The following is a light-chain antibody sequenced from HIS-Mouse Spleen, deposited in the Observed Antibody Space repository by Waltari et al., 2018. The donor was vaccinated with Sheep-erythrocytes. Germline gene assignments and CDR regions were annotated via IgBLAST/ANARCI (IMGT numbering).Light chain of an antibody. CDR2: DAS. CDR3: QQYDNLLT. J-gene: IGKJ4*01. CDR1: QDICNY. Sequence: DIQMTQSPSSLSASVGDRVTITCQASQDICNYLNWYQQKPGKAPKLLIYDASNWETGVPSRFSGSGSGTDFTFTISSLQPEDIATYYCQQYDNLLTFGGGTKVEIK. V-gene: IGKV1-33*01.